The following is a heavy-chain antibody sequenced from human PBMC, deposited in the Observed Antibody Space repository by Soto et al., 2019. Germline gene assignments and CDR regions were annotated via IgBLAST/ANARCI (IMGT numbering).Heavy chain of an antibody. CDR2: THHSGST. J-gene: IGHJ5*02. D-gene: IGHD2-2*01. CDR3: ARNGDCSSSRCNVGWFDP. V-gene: IGHV4-4*02. Sequence: SETLSLTCAVSGDSVSTHYWWSWVRQSPGKGLEWIGETHHSGSTHYNPSLNSRVTISVDKSKNDFSLKLTSVTAADTAVYYCARNGDCSSSRCNVGWFDPWGRGTLVTVSS. CDR1: GDSVSTHYW.